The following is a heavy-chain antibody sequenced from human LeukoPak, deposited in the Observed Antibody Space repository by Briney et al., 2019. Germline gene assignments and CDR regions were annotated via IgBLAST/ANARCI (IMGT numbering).Heavy chain of an antibody. CDR3: ARGRWVATNQAYYFDD. V-gene: IGHV1-3*03. Sequence: ASVKVSCKTSAYSFTPYAMHWVRHAPGQGLEWMGWINAGNGHTKYSQEFQGRLTITRDTSANIVYMDLSSLKSEDMAVYYCARGRWVATNQAYYFDDWGQGTLVTVSS. D-gene: IGHD5-12*01. CDR1: AYSFTPYA. CDR2: INAGNGHT. J-gene: IGHJ4*02.